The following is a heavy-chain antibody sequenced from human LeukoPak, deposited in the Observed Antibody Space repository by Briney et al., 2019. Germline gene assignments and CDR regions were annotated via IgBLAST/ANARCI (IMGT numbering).Heavy chain of an antibody. V-gene: IGHV3-30-3*01. CDR3: ARDKPYFDY. J-gene: IGHJ4*02. CDR1: GFTFSSYA. CDR2: ISYDGSNK. Sequence: GGSLRLSCAASGFTFSSYAMHWVRQAPGKGLEWVAVISYDGSNKYYADSVKGRFTISRDNSKNTLYLQMNSLRAEDTAVYYCARDKPYFDYWGQGTPVTVSS.